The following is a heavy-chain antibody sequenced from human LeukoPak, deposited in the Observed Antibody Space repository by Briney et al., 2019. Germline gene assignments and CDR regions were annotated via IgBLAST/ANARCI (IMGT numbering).Heavy chain of an antibody. J-gene: IGHJ4*02. CDR2: INSDGSST. V-gene: IGHV3-74*01. CDR3: VRVGYSSSWYVDY. Sequence: GGSLRLSCAASGFTFSTYWMHWVRQAPGKGLGWVSRINSDGSSTSYADSVKGRFTISRDNAKNTLYLQMNSLRAEDTAVYYCVRVGYSSSWYVDYWGQGTLVTVSS. CDR1: GFTFSTYW. D-gene: IGHD6-13*01.